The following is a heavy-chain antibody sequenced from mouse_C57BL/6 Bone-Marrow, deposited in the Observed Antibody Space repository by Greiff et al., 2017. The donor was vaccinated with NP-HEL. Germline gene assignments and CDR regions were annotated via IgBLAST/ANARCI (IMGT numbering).Heavy chain of an antibody. D-gene: IGHD1-1*01. V-gene: IGHV10-1*01. Sequence: EVQLVESGGGLVQPKGSLKLSCAASGFSFNTYAMNWVRQAPGKGLEWVARIRSKSNNYATYYADSVKDRFTISRDDSESMLYLQMNNLKTEDTAMYYCVRVEYYGSSSYAMDYWGQGTSVTVSS. CDR1: GFSFNTYA. CDR2: IRSKSNNYAT. CDR3: VRVEYYGSSSYAMDY. J-gene: IGHJ4*01.